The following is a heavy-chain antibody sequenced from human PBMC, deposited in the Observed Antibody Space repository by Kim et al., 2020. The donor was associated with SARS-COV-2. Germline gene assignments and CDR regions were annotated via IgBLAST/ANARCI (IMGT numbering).Heavy chain of an antibody. CDR2: IYYSGST. CDR3: ARDASNWFDP. CDR1: GGSISSGGYY. V-gene: IGHV4-31*03. J-gene: IGHJ5*02. Sequence: SETLSLTCTVSGGSISSGGYYWSWIRQHPGKGLEWIGYIYYSGSTYYNPSLKSRVTISVDTSKNQFSLKLSSVTAAYTAVYYCARDASNWFDPWGQGTLVPVSS.